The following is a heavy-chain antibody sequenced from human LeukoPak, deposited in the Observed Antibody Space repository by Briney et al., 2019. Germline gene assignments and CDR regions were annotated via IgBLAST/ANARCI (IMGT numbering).Heavy chain of an antibody. Sequence: PSETLSLTCTVSGVSISSYFWNWMRQSPGTGLEWIGYTHYSGTTNYNPSLKSRVTMSVDTSKNQFSLRLRSVSAADTAVYYCARWGERGGSAVHAFDIWGQGTMVTVSS. CDR1: GVSISSYF. D-gene: IGHD2-15*01. J-gene: IGHJ3*02. CDR2: THYSGTT. V-gene: IGHV4-59*01. CDR3: ARWGERGGSAVHAFDI.